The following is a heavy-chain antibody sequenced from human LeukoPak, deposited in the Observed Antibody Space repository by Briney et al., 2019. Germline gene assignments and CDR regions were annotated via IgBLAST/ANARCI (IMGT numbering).Heavy chain of an antibody. CDR1: GFTVSSNY. CDR2: IYSDQNI. D-gene: IGHD3-3*01. V-gene: IGHV3-53*01. J-gene: IGHJ6*02. Sequence: AGGSLRLSCAASGFTVSSNYMSWVRQAPGKGLEWVSLIYSDQNIYYADSVRGRFTISRDNSKNTLYLHMNSLRAEDTAVYYCASSWSQKSYYDFWSGYPSDYGMDVWGQGTTVTVSS. CDR3: ASSWSQKSYYDFWSGYPSDYGMDV.